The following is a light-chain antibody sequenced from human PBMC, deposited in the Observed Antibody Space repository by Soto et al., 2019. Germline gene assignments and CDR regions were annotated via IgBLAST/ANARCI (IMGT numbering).Light chain of an antibody. CDR3: QTHDKAPWT. CDR1: QGIYTH. CDR2: AAS. J-gene: IGKJ1*01. Sequence: DIQMTQSPSSLSASVGDRVTITCRASQGIYTHLAWYQQKPGNAPKLLIYAASTLQSGVPSRFSASGSGTDFILTISALQSEDVGTYFCQTHDKAPWTFGPGTKVDIK. V-gene: IGKV1-27*01.